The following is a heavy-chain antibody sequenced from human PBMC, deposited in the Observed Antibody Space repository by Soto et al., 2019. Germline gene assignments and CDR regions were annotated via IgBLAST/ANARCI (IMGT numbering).Heavy chain of an antibody. CDR2: IIPIFGTA. J-gene: IGHJ6*02. CDR1: GGPFSSYA. D-gene: IGHD3-3*01. Sequence: SVKVSFKACGGPFSSYAISWVRQAPGQGLEWIGGIIPIFGTANYAQKFQGRVTITADESTSTAYMELSSLRSEDTAVYYCASYILRFLEWSRDEYYYYGMDVWGQGTTVTVSS. CDR3: ASYILRFLEWSRDEYYYYGMDV. V-gene: IGHV1-69*13.